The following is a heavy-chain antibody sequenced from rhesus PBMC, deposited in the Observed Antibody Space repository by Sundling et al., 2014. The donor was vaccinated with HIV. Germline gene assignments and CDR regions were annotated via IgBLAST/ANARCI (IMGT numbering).Heavy chain of an antibody. V-gene: IGHV1-111*02. CDR2: VDPEDVEP. CDR1: GYTFSDHY. J-gene: IGHJ2*01. D-gene: IGHD2-39*02. CDR3: ARKLTYCSGSLCYNWYFDL. Sequence: EVQLVQSGAEVKKPGATVKISCKASGYTFSDHYLNWVRQAPGKGLEWMGGVDPEDVEPDYAQNFKGRLTITTDISTDTAYMELTSLTSDDTAVYFCARKLTYCSGSLCYNWYFDLWGPGTPITISS.